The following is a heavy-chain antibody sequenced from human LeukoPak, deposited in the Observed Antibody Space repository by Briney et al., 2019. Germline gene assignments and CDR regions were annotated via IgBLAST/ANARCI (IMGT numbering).Heavy chain of an antibody. D-gene: IGHD2-15*01. CDR1: GYTFTGYY. Sequence: ASVKVSCKASGYTFTGYYMHWVRQAPGQGLEWMGWINPNSGGTNYAQKFQGRVTMTRDTSISTAYMELSRLRSDDTAVYYCARLAPCSGGSCHYFDYWGQGTLVTVSS. CDR3: ARLAPCSGGSCHYFDY. V-gene: IGHV1-2*02. CDR2: INPNSGGT. J-gene: IGHJ4*02.